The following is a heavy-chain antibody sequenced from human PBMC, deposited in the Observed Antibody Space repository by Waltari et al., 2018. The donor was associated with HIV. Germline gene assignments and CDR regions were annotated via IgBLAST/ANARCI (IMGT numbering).Heavy chain of an antibody. V-gene: IGHV3-23*04. D-gene: IGHD4-4*01. CDR2: ISGGGDKG. J-gene: IGHJ4*02. CDR3: AKDRLGMQYLVISNPHFDY. CDR1: GFTFSNYA. Sequence: EVKLVESGGGLVQPGGSLRLSCAASGFTFSNYAVYWVRQAPGRGLEWVSAISGGGDKGYYADSVKGRFSISRDNPKNTVFLQMNSLRAEDTAVYYCAKDRLGMQYLVISNPHFDYWGQGALVTVSS.